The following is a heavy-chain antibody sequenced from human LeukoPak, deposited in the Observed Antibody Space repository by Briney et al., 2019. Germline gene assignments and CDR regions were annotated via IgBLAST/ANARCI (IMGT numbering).Heavy chain of an antibody. J-gene: IGHJ5*02. CDR3: AGGGGYNAFDR. CDR1: GDSISAPY. V-gene: IGHV4-59*11. CDR2: VHYTGTT. D-gene: IGHD5-12*01. Sequence: SETLSLTCTVSGDSISAPYWSWIRQPPGKGLEWIAYVHYTGTTNQNPSLKSRVTTSVDTSKNQFSLKLSSVTAADTAVYFCAGGGGYNAFDRWGQGILVTVSS.